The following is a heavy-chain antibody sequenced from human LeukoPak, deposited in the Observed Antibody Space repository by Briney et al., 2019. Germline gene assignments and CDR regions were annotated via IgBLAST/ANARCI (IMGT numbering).Heavy chain of an antibody. CDR1: GFTFSSYG. CDR3: AKPRGYSYGPFDY. V-gene: IGHV3-33*06. Sequence: PGRSLRLSCAASGFTFSSYGMHWVRQAPGKGLEWVAVIWYDGSNKYYADSVKGRFTISRDNSENTLYLQMNSLRAEDTAVYYCAKPRGYSYGPFDYWGQGTLVTVSS. CDR2: IWYDGSNK. D-gene: IGHD5-18*01. J-gene: IGHJ4*02.